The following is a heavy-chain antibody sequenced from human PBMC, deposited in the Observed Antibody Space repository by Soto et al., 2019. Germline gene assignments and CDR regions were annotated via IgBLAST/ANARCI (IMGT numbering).Heavy chain of an antibody. Sequence: QVQLVQSGVEVEKPGASVKVSCKASGYTFTSYGVSWVRQAPGQGLEWMGWISAYNGNTNYAQKFQGRVTMTTDTSTITAYMELRSLRSDATAVYYCARDVPTVTTGGPDYWGQGTLVTVSS. CDR3: ARDVPTVTTGGPDY. CDR2: ISAYNGNT. V-gene: IGHV1-18*01. CDR1: GYTFTSYG. D-gene: IGHD4-17*01. J-gene: IGHJ4*02.